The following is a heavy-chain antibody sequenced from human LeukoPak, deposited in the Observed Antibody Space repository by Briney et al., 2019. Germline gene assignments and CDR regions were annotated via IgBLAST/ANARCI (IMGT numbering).Heavy chain of an antibody. CDR1: GLIFSNHG. V-gene: IGHV3-30*12. CDR3: ARDRAVSWFDS. J-gene: IGHJ5*01. D-gene: IGHD3-10*01. Sequence: GGSLRLSCAASGLIFSNHGFHWVRQAPGKGLEWVTFISLDGSKTSYADSVKGRFTFSRDDSKNTLYLAMNGLRAEDTAVYYCARDRAVSWFDSWGLGTLVTVSS. CDR2: ISLDGSKT.